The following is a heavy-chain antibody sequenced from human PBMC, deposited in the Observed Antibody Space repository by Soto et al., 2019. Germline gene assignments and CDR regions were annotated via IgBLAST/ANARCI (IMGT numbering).Heavy chain of an antibody. CDR1: GFSFNNAW. D-gene: IGHD3-16*02. CDR2: IISNSDGGTT. CDR3: TTDEGDSRSFYNFDY. V-gene: IGHV3-15*07. J-gene: IGHJ4*02. Sequence: EVQLVESGGGLGEPGGSLRLSCAASGFSFNNAWMSWLRQAPGRGLEWVGRIISNSDGGTTEYAAPVNGRFSISRDDSKNTLYLQMNSLKTEDTAVYYCTTDEGDSRSFYNFDYWGQGTLVTVSS.